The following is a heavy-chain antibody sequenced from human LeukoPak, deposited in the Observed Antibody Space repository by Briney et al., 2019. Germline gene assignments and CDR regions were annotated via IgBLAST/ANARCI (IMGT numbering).Heavy chain of an antibody. Sequence: ASVKVSCKASGYTFTSYGIGWVRQAPGQGLEWMGWISAYNGNTNYAQKLQGRVTMTTDTSTSTAYMELRSLRSDDTAVYYCARDAPPLASTPYGDYLRFFDYWGQGTLVTVSS. CDR2: ISAYNGNT. CDR3: ARDAPPLASTPYGDYLRFFDY. J-gene: IGHJ4*02. CDR1: GYTFTSYG. D-gene: IGHD4-17*01. V-gene: IGHV1-18*01.